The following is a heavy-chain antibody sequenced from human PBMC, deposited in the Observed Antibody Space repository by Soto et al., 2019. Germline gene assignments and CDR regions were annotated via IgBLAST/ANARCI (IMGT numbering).Heavy chain of an antibody. CDR1: NVSMDSREHY. CDR3: ARIYWLRDSSGYHHPFDY. J-gene: IGHJ4*02. Sequence: PSDALSLTCTVSNVSMDSREHYWRWIRQSPGRVFEWIGHFYHSGSTYYNPSLRSRASISNDLSKNQFFLELSSVTGADTAVYFCARIYWLRDSSGYHHPFDYWGQGTLVTVSS. D-gene: IGHD3-22*01. V-gene: IGHV4-30-4*02. CDR2: FYHSGST.